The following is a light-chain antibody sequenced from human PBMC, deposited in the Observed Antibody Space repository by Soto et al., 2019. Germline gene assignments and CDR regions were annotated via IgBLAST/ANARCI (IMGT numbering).Light chain of an antibody. CDR3: CSYTGTYTAYV. J-gene: IGLJ1*01. V-gene: IGLV2-11*01. CDR1: SSDVGASDY. CDR2: DVS. Sequence: QSALTQPRSVSGSPGQSVTISCAGTSSDVGASDYVSWFQQHPGKVPKLMIYDVSKRPSGVPDRFSGSKFGNTASLTISGLQADDDADYYCCSYTGTYTAYVFGSGTKSPS.